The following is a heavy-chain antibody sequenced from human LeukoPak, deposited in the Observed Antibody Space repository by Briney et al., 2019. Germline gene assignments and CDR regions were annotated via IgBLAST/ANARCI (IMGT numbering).Heavy chain of an antibody. CDR2: IWYDGSDK. V-gene: IGHV3-33*01. D-gene: IGHD1-26*01. CDR3: ATDRNSGKYYDY. J-gene: IGHJ4*02. CDR1: GLTFRNYG. Sequence: PGKSLRLSCAASGLTFRNYGMHWVRQAPGKGLEWVAVIWYDGSDKYHADSVKGRFTISRDNSKDTLYLQMNSLRAEDTAVYYCATDRNSGKYYDYWGQGTLVTVSS.